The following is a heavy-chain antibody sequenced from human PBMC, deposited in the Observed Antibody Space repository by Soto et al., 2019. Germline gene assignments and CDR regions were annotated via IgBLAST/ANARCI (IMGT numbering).Heavy chain of an antibody. Sequence: QVQLVESGGGVVQPGRSLRLSCAASGFTFSSYGMHWVRQPPGKGLEWVAVIRFDRSNKHYADSVKGRFTISRDNSKNTLYLQMNSLRAEDTAVYYCAHSSSWYYFDYWGQGTLVTVSS. J-gene: IGHJ4*02. CDR1: GFTFSSYG. CDR3: AHSSSWYYFDY. CDR2: IRFDRSNK. V-gene: IGHV3-33*01. D-gene: IGHD6-13*01.